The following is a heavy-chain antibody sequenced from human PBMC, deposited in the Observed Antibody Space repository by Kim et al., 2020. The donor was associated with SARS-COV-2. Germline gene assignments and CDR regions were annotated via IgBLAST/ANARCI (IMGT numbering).Heavy chain of an antibody. CDR2: INHSGST. D-gene: IGHD3-10*01. Sequence: SETLSLTCAVYGGSFSGYYWSWIRQPPGKGLEWIGEINHSGSTNYNPSLKSRVTISVDTSKNQFSLKLSSVTAADTAVYYCARERVMVRGLGFDPWGQGTLVTVSS. V-gene: IGHV4-34*01. CDR1: GGSFSGYY. CDR3: ARERVMVRGLGFDP. J-gene: IGHJ5*02.